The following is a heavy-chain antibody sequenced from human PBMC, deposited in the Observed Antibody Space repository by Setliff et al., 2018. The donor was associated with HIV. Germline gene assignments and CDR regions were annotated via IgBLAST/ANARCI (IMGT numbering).Heavy chain of an antibody. CDR1: GFTFTSYG. J-gene: IGHJ4*02. Sequence: ASVKVSCKTSGFTFTSYGITWVRQAPGQGLEWMGWISTYSGHTNYAQKLQGRVSMTTDTSTSTAYMELRSLRSDDTALYYCARVLWPYSSSRFDYWGQGTLVTVSS. D-gene: IGHD6-6*01. CDR2: ISTYSGHT. V-gene: IGHV1-18*01. CDR3: ARVLWPYSSSRFDY.